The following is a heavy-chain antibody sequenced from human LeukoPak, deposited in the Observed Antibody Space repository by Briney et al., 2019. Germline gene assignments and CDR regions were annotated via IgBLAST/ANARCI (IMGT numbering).Heavy chain of an antibody. Sequence: GASVKVSCKASGYSFVGYGITWVRQAPGQGLEWMGWFNPENGNTNYAQKVQGRVTMTADTSTSTSYMELRSLRSDDTAVYYCAREGLMHDAFDIWGQGTMVTVSS. CDR1: GYSFVGYG. V-gene: IGHV1-18*01. CDR3: AREGLMHDAFDI. CDR2: FNPENGNT. J-gene: IGHJ3*02. D-gene: IGHD3/OR15-3a*01.